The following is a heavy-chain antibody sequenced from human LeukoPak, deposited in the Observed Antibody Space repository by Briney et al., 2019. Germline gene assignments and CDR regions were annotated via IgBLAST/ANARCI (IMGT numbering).Heavy chain of an antibody. Sequence: SETLSLTCAVYGGSFSGSYWSWLRQPPGKGLEWIGEINHSGSTNYNPSLKSRVTISLDTSKNQFSLKLTSVTAADTAVYYCARDPHPGYGDYYYYFYMDVWGTGTTVTVSS. CDR2: INHSGST. CDR3: ARDPHPGYGDYYYYFYMDV. CDR1: GGSFSGSY. D-gene: IGHD4-17*01. V-gene: IGHV4-34*01. J-gene: IGHJ6*03.